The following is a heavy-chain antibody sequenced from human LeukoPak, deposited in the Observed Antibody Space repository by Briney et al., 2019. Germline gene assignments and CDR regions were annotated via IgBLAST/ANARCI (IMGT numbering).Heavy chain of an antibody. CDR1: GFTVSSNY. V-gene: IGHV3-66*01. CDR3: ARYAYCSGGSCYYFDY. J-gene: IGHJ4*02. Sequence: PGGSLRLSCAASGFTVSSNYMSWVRQAPGKGLEWVSVIYSGGSTYYADSVKGRFTISRDNSKNTLYLQMNSLRAEDTAVYYCARYAYCSGGSCYYFDYWGQGTLVTVSS. D-gene: IGHD2-15*01. CDR2: IYSGGST.